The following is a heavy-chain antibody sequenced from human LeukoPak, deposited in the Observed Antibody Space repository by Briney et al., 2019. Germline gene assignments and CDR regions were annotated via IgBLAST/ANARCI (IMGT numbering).Heavy chain of an antibody. V-gene: IGHV4-34*01. D-gene: IGHD4-11*01. CDR1: GGSFSGYY. J-gene: IGHJ6*03. Sequence: SETLSLTCAVYGGSFSGYYWSWIRQPPGKGLEWIGEINHSGSTNYNPSLKSRVTISVDTSKNQFSLKLSSVTAADTAVYYCARWATTVTTDHYYYYYYMDVWGKGTTVTVSS. CDR3: ARWATTVTTDHYYYYYYMDV. CDR2: INHSGST.